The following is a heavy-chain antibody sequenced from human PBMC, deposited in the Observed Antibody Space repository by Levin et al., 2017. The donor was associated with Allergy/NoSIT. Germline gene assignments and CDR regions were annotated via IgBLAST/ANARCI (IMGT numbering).Heavy chain of an antibody. CDR3: ARCIPRDAFDI. CDR1: GDTFSTHA. J-gene: IGHJ3*02. CDR2: IIPFLGTT. V-gene: IGHV1-69*10. Sequence: ASVKVSCKASGDTFSTHAISWLRQAPGQGLEWVGEIIPFLGTTNYAQKFQGRVTITADKSTSAYMELSSLISEDTAVYYCARCIPRDAFDIWGQGTMVTVSS.